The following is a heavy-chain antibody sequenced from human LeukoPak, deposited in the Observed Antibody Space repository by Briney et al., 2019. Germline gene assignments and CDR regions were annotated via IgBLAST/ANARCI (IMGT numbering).Heavy chain of an antibody. CDR2: IYYRGNT. Sequence: SETLSLTCSVSGDSISNGDYYWGWIRQPPGKGLEWIGSIYYRGNTYYNPSLKSRVTISVDTSKNQFSLKLSSVTAADTAVYYCARHEIPYFDYWGQGTLVTVSS. J-gene: IGHJ4*02. V-gene: IGHV4-39*01. CDR3: ARHEIPYFDY. CDR1: GDSISNGDYY.